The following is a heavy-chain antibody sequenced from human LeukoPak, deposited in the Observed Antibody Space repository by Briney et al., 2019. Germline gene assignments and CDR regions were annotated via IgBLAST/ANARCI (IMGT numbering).Heavy chain of an antibody. D-gene: IGHD5-18*01. J-gene: IGHJ6*03. Sequence: SVKVSCKVSGYTLTELSMHWVRQAPGQGLEWMGGIIPIFGTANYAQKFQGRDTITADKSTSTAYMELSSLRSEDTAVYYCARNSYGYYYYYMDVWGKGTTVTVSS. V-gene: IGHV1-69*06. CDR2: IIPIFGTA. CDR1: GYTLTELS. CDR3: ARNSYGYYYYYMDV.